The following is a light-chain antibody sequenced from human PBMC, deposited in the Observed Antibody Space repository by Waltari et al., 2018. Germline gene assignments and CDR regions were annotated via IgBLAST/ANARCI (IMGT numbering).Light chain of an antibody. Sequence: DIQMTQSPSSLSASIGDSVTITCQASQHISNYLNWYQQKPGKAPKVLIYDASNLETGVPSRFSGSGFGTEFTFTISSLQPEDIGTYYCQQFDGLPPLTFGVGTKVEIK. CDR3: QQFDGLPPLT. V-gene: IGKV1-33*01. CDR2: DAS. CDR1: QHISNY. J-gene: IGKJ4*01.